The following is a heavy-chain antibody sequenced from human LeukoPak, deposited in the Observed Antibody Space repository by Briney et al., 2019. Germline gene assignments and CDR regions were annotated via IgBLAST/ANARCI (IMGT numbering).Heavy chain of an antibody. CDR3: ARLAGTPHNWFDP. V-gene: IGHV5-51*01. CDR1: GYSFTSYW. CDR2: IYAGDSDT. D-gene: IGHD1-7*01. J-gene: IGHJ5*02. Sequence: GESLKISCKVSGYSFTSYWIGWVRQVPGKGLEWMGIIYAGDSDTRYSPSFQGQVTISADKSISTAYLQWSSLKASDTAIYFCARLAGTPHNWFDPWGQGTLVTVSS.